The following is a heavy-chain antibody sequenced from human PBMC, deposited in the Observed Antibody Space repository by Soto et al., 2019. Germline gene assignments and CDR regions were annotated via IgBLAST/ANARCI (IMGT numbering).Heavy chain of an antibody. CDR2: IYYSGST. V-gene: IGHV4-39*01. D-gene: IGHD6-19*01. Sequence: PSETLSLTCTVSGGSISSSSYYWGWIRQPPGKGLEWIGSIYYSGSTYYNPSLKSRVTISVDTSKNQFSLKLSSVTAADTAVYYCARYSSGWYGDAFDIWGQGTMVTVSS. CDR3: ARYSSGWYGDAFDI. J-gene: IGHJ3*02. CDR1: GGSISSSSYY.